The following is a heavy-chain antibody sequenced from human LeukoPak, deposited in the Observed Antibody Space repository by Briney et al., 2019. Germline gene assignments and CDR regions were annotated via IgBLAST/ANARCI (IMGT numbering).Heavy chain of an antibody. V-gene: IGHV4-59*01. CDR2: IYYSGST. D-gene: IGHD2-2*01. J-gene: IGHJ3*02. CDR3: ARVSSSCSSTSCSDAFDI. CDR1: GGSISSYY. Sequence: PLETLSLTCTVSGGSISSYYWSWIRQPPGKGLEWIGYIYYSGSTNYNPSLKSRVTISVDTSKNQFSLKLSSVTAADTAVYYCARVSSSCSSTSCSDAFDIWGQGTMVTVSS.